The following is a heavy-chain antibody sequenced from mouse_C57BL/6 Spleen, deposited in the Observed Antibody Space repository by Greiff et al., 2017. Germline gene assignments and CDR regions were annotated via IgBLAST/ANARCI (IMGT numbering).Heavy chain of an antibody. Sequence: QVQLQQSGAELASPGASVTLSCKASGYTFTDHIMNWVKKRPGQGLEWIGRIYPVSGETNYNQKFMGKATFSVDRSSSTVYMVVNSLASEDPAFYYCGVNYGYDVGYAMDYWGQGTSVTVSS. D-gene: IGHD2-2*01. CDR1: GYTFTDHI. CDR3: GVNYGYDVGYAMDY. J-gene: IGHJ4*01. CDR2: IYPVSGET. V-gene: IGHV1-11*01.